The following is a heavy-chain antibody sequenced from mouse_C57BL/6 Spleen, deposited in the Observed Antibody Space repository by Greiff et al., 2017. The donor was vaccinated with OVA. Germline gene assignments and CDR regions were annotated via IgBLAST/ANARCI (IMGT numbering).Heavy chain of an antibody. J-gene: IGHJ1*03. Sequence: QVQLQQSGAELARPGASVKLSCKASGYTFTSYGISWVKQRTGQGLEWIGEIYPRSVNTYYNEKFKGKATLTADKSSSTAYMELRSLTSEDSAVYFCARGYYSNYEGYFDVWGTGTTVTVSS. V-gene: IGHV1-81*01. CDR1: GYTFTSYG. CDR3: ARGYYSNYEGYFDV. D-gene: IGHD2-5*01. CDR2: IYPRSVNT.